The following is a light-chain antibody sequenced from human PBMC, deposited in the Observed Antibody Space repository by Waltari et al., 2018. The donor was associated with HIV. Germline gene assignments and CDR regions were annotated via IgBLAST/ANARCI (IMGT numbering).Light chain of an antibody. CDR2: GGPGGIVG. CDR1: RGHKNYR. V-gene: IGLV9-49*02. J-gene: IGLJ1*01. CDR3: GVDHGTGSNFVYV. Sequence: QPMLTQPPPASASLGASVTLPCTLSRGHKNYRADWYQQSPGKGPRVVMLGGPGGIVGSKGDGIPDRFSARGSGLNRYLTIKNIQEEDESDYHCGVDHGTGSNFVYVFGPGTTVTVL.